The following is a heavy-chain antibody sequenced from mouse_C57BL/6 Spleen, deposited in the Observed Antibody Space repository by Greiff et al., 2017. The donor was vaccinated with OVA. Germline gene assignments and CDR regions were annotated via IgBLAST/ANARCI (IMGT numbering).Heavy chain of an antibody. Sequence: ESGPGLVKPSQSLSLTCSVTGYSITSGYYWNWIRQFPGNKLEWMGYISYDGSNNYNPSLKNRISITRDTSKNQFFLKLNSVTTEDTATYYCAREGDYYDPFAYWGQGTLVTVSA. CDR1: GYSITSGYY. V-gene: IGHV3-6*01. CDR3: AREGDYYDPFAY. J-gene: IGHJ3*01. D-gene: IGHD2-4*01. CDR2: ISYDGSN.